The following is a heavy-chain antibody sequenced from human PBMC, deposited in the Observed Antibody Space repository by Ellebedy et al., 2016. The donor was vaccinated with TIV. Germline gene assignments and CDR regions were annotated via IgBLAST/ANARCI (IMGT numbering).Heavy chain of an antibody. V-gene: IGHV1-2*04. J-gene: IGHJ5*02. D-gene: IGHD2-2*01. CDR3: ARGAVVVPAASSNWFNP. CDR2: INPNSGGT. Sequence: ASVKVSXKASGYTFTGYYMHWVRQAPGQGLEWMGWINPNSGGTNYAQKFQGWVTMTRDTSISTAYMELSRLRSDDTAVYYCARGAVVVPAASSNWFNPWGQGTLVTVSS. CDR1: GYTFTGYY.